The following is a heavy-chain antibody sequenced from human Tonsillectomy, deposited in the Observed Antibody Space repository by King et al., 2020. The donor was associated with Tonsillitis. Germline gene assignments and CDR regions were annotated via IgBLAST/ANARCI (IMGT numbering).Heavy chain of an antibody. CDR3: ARDPREYSSSWIYYYYYGMDV. J-gene: IGHJ6*02. V-gene: IGHV3-30*04. Sequence: VQLVESGGGVVQPGRSLRLSCAASGFTFSSYAMHWVRQAPGKGLEWVAVISYDGSYKYYADSVKGRFTISRDNSKNTLYLQMNSLRAEDTAGYYCARDPREYSSSWIYYYYYGMDVWGQGTTVTVSS. CDR1: GFTFSSYA. CDR2: ISYDGSYK. D-gene: IGHD6-13*01.